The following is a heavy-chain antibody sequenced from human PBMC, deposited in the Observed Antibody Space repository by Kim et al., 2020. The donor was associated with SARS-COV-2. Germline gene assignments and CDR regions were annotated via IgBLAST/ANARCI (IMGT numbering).Heavy chain of an antibody. CDR3: AREMATREAFDY. Sequence: SETLSLTCTVSGYSISSGYYWGWIRQPPGKGLEGIGSIYHSGSTSYNPSLKSRVTISVATSKNQFSLKLSSVTAADTAVYYCAREMATREAFDYWGQGTLVTVSS. CDR2: IYHSGST. V-gene: IGHV4-38-2*02. CDR1: GYSISSGYY. J-gene: IGHJ4*02. D-gene: IGHD5-12*01.